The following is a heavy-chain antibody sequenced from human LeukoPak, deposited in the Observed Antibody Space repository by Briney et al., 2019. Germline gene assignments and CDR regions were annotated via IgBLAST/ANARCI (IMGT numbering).Heavy chain of an antibody. Sequence: ASVKVSCKASGYTFISFGFSWVRQAPGQGLEWMGWISAYNGNTNYAQKVQGRVTMTTDTSTSTAYMELRSLRSDETAVYYCARAVTMVRGVISKDYWGQGTLVTVSS. D-gene: IGHD3-10*01. CDR2: ISAYNGNT. J-gene: IGHJ4*02. CDR1: GYTFISFG. V-gene: IGHV1-18*01. CDR3: ARAVTMVRGVISKDY.